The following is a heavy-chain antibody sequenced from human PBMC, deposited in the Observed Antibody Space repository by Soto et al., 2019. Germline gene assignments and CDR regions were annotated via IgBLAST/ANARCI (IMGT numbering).Heavy chain of an antibody. CDR3: VRTGWNRPDY. CDR2: IKEDGSEK. Sequence: EVQLVESGGGLVQPGGSLRLSCAVSGFTFNRHWMSWVRQTPGKGLEWVASIKEDGSEKSYVDSVKGRFTISKDNAKNSLFLQMNRLRVEDTAVYYCVRTGWNRPDYWGQGTLVTVSS. D-gene: IGHD1-1*01. J-gene: IGHJ4*02. V-gene: IGHV3-7*01. CDR1: GFTFNRHW.